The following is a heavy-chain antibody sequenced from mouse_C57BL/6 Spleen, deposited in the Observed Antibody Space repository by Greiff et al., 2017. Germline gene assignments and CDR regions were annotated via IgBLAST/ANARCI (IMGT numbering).Heavy chain of an antibody. V-gene: IGHV5-17*01. CDR1: GFTFSDYG. D-gene: IGHD1-1*01. CDR2: ISSGSSTI. J-gene: IGHJ1*03. Sequence: EVKLVESGGGLVKPGGSLKLSCAASGFTFSDYGMHWVRQAPEKGLEWVAYISSGSSTIYYADTVKGRFTISRVNAKNTLFLQMTSLRSEDTAMYYCARPGLRYWYFDVWGTGTTVTVSS. CDR3: ARPGLRYWYFDV.